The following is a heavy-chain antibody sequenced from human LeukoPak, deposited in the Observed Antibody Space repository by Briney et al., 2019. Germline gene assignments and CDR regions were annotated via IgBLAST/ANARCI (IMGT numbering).Heavy chain of an antibody. CDR2: INPNTGDT. Sequence: ASVKVSCKASGDTFTAYYMHWVRPAPGEGLEWMGWINPNTGDTKYAQKFQGRVTMTKDASISTAYMDLSRLTYDDTAVYYCAHFSRSSGVDNWGQGTLVIVSS. CDR3: AHFSRSSGVDN. V-gene: IGHV1-2*02. CDR1: GDTFTAYY. J-gene: IGHJ4*02. D-gene: IGHD6-6*01.